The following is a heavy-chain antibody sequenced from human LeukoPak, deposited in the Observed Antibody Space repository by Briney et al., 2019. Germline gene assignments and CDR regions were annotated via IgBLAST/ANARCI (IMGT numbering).Heavy chain of an antibody. CDR1: GGSISSYY. CDR3: ARLGGYCTNGVCYSYFDY. CDR2: IYYSGST. D-gene: IGHD2-8*01. J-gene: IGHJ4*02. Sequence: SETLSLTCTVSGGSISSYYWSWIRQPPGKGLEWIGYIYYSGSTNYNPSLKSRVTISVDTSKNQFSLKLGSVTAADTAVYYCARLGGYCTNGVCYSYFDYWGQGTLVTVSS. V-gene: IGHV4-59*08.